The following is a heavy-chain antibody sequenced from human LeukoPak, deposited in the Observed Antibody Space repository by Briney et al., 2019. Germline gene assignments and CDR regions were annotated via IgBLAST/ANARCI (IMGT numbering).Heavy chain of an antibody. J-gene: IGHJ4*02. CDR1: GYTFTSYA. CDR3: ARPIMITFGGVIVDLDFDY. V-gene: IGHV1-3*01. Sequence: GASVKVSCKASGYTFTSYAMHWVRQAPGQRLEWMGWINAGNGNTKYSQKFQGRVTITRDTSASTAYMELSSLRSEDTAVYYCARPIMITFGGVIVDLDFDYWGQGTLVTVSS. CDR2: INAGNGNT. D-gene: IGHD3-16*02.